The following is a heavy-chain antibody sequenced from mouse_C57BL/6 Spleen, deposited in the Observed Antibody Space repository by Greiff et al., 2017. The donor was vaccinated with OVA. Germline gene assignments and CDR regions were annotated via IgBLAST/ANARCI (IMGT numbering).Heavy chain of an antibody. Sequence: QVQLQQSGAELMKPGASVKLSCKATGYTFTGYWIEWVKQRPGHGLEWIGAILPGSGSTDYNAKFKGKATFTADTSSNTAYMQLSSLTTEDSAIYDCARQLSFDDWGTGTTLTVSS. CDR3: ARQLSFDD. CDR2: ILPGSGST. V-gene: IGHV1-9*01. D-gene: IGHD3-2*02. J-gene: IGHJ2*01. CDR1: GYTFTGYW.